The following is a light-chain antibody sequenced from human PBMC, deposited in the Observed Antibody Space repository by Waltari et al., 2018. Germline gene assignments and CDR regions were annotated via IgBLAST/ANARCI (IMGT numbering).Light chain of an antibody. J-gene: IGLJ2*01. CDR2: GNN. CDR3: ATWDGSLNAVV. CDR1: NFNVGSNV. V-gene: IGLV1-44*01. Sequence: QSVLTQPPSASGTPGQRVTISCSGSNFNVGSNVVNWYQQLPGTAPKLLIYGNNQRPSGVPDRFDGSESGTSASLAISGLQSDDEADYHCATWDGSLNAVVFGGGTKLTVL.